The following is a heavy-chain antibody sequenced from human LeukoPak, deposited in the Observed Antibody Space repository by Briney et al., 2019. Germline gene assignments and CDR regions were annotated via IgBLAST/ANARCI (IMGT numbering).Heavy chain of an antibody. D-gene: IGHD3-10*01. CDR1: GFSIDDHG. J-gene: IGHJ4*02. CDR2: INWNGGST. Sequence: PGGSLRLSCAASGFSIDDHGMSWVRQGPGKGLEWVSGINWNGGSTGYADSVKGRFTISRDNAKNSLYLQMNSLRTEDTALYYCAKVYGSGSYYSLDYWGQGTLVTVSS. CDR3: AKVYGSGSYYSLDY. V-gene: IGHV3-20*04.